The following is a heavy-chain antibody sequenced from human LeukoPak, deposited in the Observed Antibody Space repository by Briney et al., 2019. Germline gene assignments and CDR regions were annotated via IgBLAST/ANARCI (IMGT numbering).Heavy chain of an antibody. CDR3: ARGATISETGYFDF. J-gene: IGHJ4*03. V-gene: IGHV4-34*01. CDR2: IDHRGDT. CDR1: GGSFSRFY. Sequence: SETLSLTCAVYGGSFSRFYWSWIRQSPGKGREWIAEIDHRGDTNYNPSVKSRVTVSVDTSKNQFSLKVRSLSAADTAVYYCARGATISETGYFDFWGQGTLVTVSS. D-gene: IGHD5-24*01.